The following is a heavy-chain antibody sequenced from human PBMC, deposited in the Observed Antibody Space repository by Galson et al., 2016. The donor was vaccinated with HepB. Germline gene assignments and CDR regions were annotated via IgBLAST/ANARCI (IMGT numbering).Heavy chain of an antibody. Sequence: TLSLTCTVSGGSISSGDYYWSWIRQPPGKGLEWIGYIYYSGSTYYDPSLQSRVTISVDTSKNQFSLKLSSVTAADTAVYYCARDNLLNIYNIVGWFDPWGQGTLVTVSS. CDR1: GGSISSGDYY. V-gene: IGHV4-30-4*01. CDR3: ARDNLLNIYNIVGWFDP. J-gene: IGHJ5*02. CDR2: IYYSGST. D-gene: IGHD2-15*01.